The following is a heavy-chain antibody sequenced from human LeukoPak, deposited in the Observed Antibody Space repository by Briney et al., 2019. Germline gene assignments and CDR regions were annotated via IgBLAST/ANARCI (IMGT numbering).Heavy chain of an antibody. D-gene: IGHD5-18*01. Sequence: GRSLRLSCAASGFTVSSYYMSLVRQAPGKRLEWVSVTHSGGSTYYADSLKGRFTISRDNSKNTLYLQMNSRRADDTAVYYCATKRGYSYGLDYWGQGTLVTVSS. CDR3: ATKRGYSYGLDY. CDR2: THSGGST. CDR1: GFTVSSYY. J-gene: IGHJ4*02. V-gene: IGHV3-53*01.